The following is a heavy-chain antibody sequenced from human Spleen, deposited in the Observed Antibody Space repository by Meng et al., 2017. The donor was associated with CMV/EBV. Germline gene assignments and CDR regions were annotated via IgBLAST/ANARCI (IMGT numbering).Heavy chain of an antibody. J-gene: IGHJ4*02. CDR1: GFTFNNYA. Sequence: GESLKISCAASGFTFNNYAMAWVRQAPGKGLEWVSAISGSGGSTYYADSVKGRFTISRDNSKNTLYLQMNSLRAEDTAVYYCAKEGGYDFWSGYYKSGYWGQGTLVTVSS. V-gene: IGHV3-23*01. D-gene: IGHD3-3*01. CDR3: AKEGGYDFWSGYYKSGY. CDR2: ISGSGGST.